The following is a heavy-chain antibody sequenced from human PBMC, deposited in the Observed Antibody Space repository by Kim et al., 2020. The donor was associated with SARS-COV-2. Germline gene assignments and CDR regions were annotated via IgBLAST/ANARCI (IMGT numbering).Heavy chain of an antibody. CDR2: VSYDGNNQ. Sequence: SLRLSCVASGFSFSNYGMHWVRQAPGKGLEWVAAVSYDGNNQHYPDSVKGRFTISRDNSKSTLYLQMNGLGGEDTAVYYCAKRGSSGNFPHYFEYWGQGTPVTVSS. V-gene: IGHV3-30*18. J-gene: IGHJ4*02. CDR1: GFSFSNYG. D-gene: IGHD1-26*01. CDR3: AKRGSSGNFPHYFEY.